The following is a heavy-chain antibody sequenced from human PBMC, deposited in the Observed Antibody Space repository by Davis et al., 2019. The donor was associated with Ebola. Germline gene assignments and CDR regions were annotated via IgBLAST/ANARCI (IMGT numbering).Heavy chain of an antibody. V-gene: IGHV1-3*01. CDR3: ARAQFPTTSDH. Sequence: ASVKVSCKASGFTLTNYAIHWVRQAPRQRLEWMGWVHGGNGNTKYSQRFQGRVTITTDTSTSTAYMEVGSLRSDDTAVYYCARAQFPTTSDHWGQGTLVTVSS. CDR2: VHGGNGNT. D-gene: IGHD1-1*01. J-gene: IGHJ4*02. CDR1: GFTLTNYA.